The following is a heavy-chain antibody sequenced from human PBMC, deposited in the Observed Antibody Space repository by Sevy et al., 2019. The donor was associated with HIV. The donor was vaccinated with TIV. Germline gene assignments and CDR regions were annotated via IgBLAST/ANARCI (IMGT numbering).Heavy chain of an antibody. D-gene: IGHD6-13*01. CDR1: GFTFSSYG. CDR3: AKLWGGIAAAGRDY. J-gene: IGHJ4*02. Sequence: GGSLRLSCAASGFTFSSYGMHWVRQAPGKGLEWVAVISYYGSNKYYADSVKGRFTISRDNSKNTLYLQMNSLRAEDTAVYYCAKLWGGIAAAGRDYWGQGTLVTVSS. CDR2: ISYYGSNK. V-gene: IGHV3-30*18.